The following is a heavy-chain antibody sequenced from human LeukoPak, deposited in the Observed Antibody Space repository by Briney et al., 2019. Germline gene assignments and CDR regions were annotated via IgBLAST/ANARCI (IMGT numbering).Heavy chain of an antibody. V-gene: IGHV4-34*01. Sequence: SETLSLTCTVSGGSISSDYWTWIRQPPGKGLEWIGEINHSGSTNYNPSLKSLVTISVDTSKNQFSLNLSSVTAADTAVYYCARGGSSGEYSFDYWGQGTLVTVSS. J-gene: IGHJ4*02. D-gene: IGHD6-6*01. CDR1: GGSISSDY. CDR2: INHSGST. CDR3: ARGGSSGEYSFDY.